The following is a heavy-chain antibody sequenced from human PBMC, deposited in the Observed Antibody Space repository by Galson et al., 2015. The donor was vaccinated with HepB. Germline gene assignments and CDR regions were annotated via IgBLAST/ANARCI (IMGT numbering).Heavy chain of an antibody. CDR1: GGSISSSSYY. Sequence: ETLSLTCTVSGGSISSSSYYWGWIRQPPGKGLEWIGSIYYSGSTYYNPSLKSRVTISVDTSKNQFSLKLSSVTAADTTVYYCARRLEVGAKHLFAFDIWGQGTMVTVSS. CDR3: ARRLEVGAKHLFAFDI. D-gene: IGHD1-26*01. V-gene: IGHV4-39*01. J-gene: IGHJ3*02. CDR2: IYYSGST.